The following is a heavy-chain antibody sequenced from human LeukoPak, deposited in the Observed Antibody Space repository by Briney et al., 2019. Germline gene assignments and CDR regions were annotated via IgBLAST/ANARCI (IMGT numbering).Heavy chain of an antibody. Sequence: SVKVSCKASEGTFSSYAISLVRQAPGQGLEWMGRIIPILGIANYAQKFQGRVTITADKSTSTAYMELSSLRSEDTAVYYCARDHQGIAAAGPPGVFDYWGQGTLVTVSS. CDR3: ARDHQGIAAAGPPGVFDY. J-gene: IGHJ4*02. V-gene: IGHV1-69*04. CDR2: IIPILGIA. D-gene: IGHD6-13*01. CDR1: EGTFSSYA.